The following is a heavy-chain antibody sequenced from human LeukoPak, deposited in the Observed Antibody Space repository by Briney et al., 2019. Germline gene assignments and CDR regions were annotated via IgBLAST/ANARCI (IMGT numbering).Heavy chain of an antibody. CDR3: ARITYDFWSGYYMPDDP. D-gene: IGHD3-3*01. Sequence: ASVKVSCKASGYTFTSYGISWVRQAPGQGLEWMGWISIYNGNTDYAQKLRGRVTMTTDTSTSTAYLELRGLRSDDAAVYYCARITYDFWSGYYMPDDPWGQGTLVTVSS. V-gene: IGHV1-18*01. CDR2: ISIYNGNT. CDR1: GYTFTSYG. J-gene: IGHJ5*02.